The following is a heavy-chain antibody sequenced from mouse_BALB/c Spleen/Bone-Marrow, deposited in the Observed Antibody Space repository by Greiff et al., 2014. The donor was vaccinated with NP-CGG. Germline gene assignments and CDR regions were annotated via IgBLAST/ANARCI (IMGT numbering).Heavy chain of an antibody. J-gene: IGHJ2*01. D-gene: IGHD1-1*01. CDR3: ANYYYGSHFDY. V-gene: IGHV14-3*02. CDR1: GFNIKDTY. CDR2: IDPANGNT. Sequence: EVMLVESGAALVKPGASVKLSCTASGFNIKDTYMHWVKQRPEQGLEWIGRIDPANGNTKYDPKFQGKATITADTSSNTAHLQLSSLTSKDTAVYYCANYYYGSHFDYWGQGTTLTVSS.